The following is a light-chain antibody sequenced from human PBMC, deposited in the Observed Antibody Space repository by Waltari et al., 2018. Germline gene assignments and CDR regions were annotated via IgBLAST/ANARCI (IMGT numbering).Light chain of an antibody. CDR3: QTGGHGTWV. V-gene: IGLV4-69*01. CDR1: GGRSNYV. Sequence: QLVLTQSPSASASLGASVKLTCPLSGGRSNYVIAWHQQQPEKGPRFLMKVDSDGSHSRGDEIPDRFSGSSSGAERYLIISSLQSEDEADYYCQTGGHGTWVFGGGTKLTVL. J-gene: IGLJ3*02. CDR2: VDSDGSH.